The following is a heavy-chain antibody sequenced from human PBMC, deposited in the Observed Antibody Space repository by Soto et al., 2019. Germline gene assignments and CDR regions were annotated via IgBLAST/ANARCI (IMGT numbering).Heavy chain of an antibody. CDR1: GYTLTELS. CDR3: APDGPFYGSGSSDY. Sequence: ASVKVSCKVSGYTLTELSMHWVRQAPGKGLEWMGGFDPEDGETIYAQKFQGRVTMTEDTSTDTAYMELSSLRSEDTAVYYCAPDGPFYGSGSSDYWGQGTRVTVSS. V-gene: IGHV1-24*01. J-gene: IGHJ4*02. D-gene: IGHD3-10*01. CDR2: FDPEDGET.